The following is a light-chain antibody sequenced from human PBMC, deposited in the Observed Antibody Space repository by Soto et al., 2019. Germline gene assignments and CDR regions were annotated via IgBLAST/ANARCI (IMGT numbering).Light chain of an antibody. J-gene: IGKJ3*01. V-gene: IGKV3-20*01. CDR2: SAS. Sequence: DIVMTQSPGTLSLSPGERATLSCRASQSVNSNYLAWYQQKPGQAPRLLIYSASSRATGIPDRFSGSGAGTDLTLTISRLEPEDFAVYYCHQYGSSPLTFGPGTKVDIK. CDR1: QSVNSNY. CDR3: HQYGSSPLT.